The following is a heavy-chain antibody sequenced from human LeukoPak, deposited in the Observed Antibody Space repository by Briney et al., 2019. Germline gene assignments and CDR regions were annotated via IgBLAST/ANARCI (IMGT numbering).Heavy chain of an antibody. J-gene: IGHJ4*02. CDR2: INPTSGGT. CDR1: GYTFIGYY. V-gene: IGHV1-2*02. Sequence: ASVKVSCKASGYTFIGYYLHWVRRAPGQGLELMGWINPTSGGTNYAQKFQDRVTMTRDTSINTAYMELSRLTSDDTAVYYCARLVGLSTTASYWGQGTLVIVSS. CDR3: ARLVGLSTTASY. D-gene: IGHD5/OR15-5a*01.